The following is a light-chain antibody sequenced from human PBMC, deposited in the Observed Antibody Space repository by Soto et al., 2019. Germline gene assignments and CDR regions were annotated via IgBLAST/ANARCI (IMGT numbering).Light chain of an antibody. CDR2: SNN. CDR3: CAFAYSRVV. J-gene: IGLJ3*02. CDR1: SSNIGSNY. Sequence: QSVLTQPPSASGTPGQRVTISCSGSSSNIGSNYVYWYHQLPGTAPKLLIYSNNQRPSGVPDRFSGSKSGTSASLAISGLRSGDEADYYCCAFAYSRVVFGGGTKLTVL. V-gene: IGLV1-47*02.